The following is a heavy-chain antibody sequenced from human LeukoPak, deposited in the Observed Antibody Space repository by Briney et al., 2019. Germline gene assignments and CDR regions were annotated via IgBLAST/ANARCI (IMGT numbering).Heavy chain of an antibody. CDR1: GVSISSYY. Sequence: SETLSLTCSVSGVSISSYYWSWIRQPPGKGLEWIGYLYHSGSTNYNPSLKSRVTISVDTSKNQFSLKLSSVTAADTAVYYCARGRFSYGDNFDYWGQGTLVTVSS. D-gene: IGHD5-18*01. CDR2: LYHSGST. CDR3: ARGRFSYGDNFDY. V-gene: IGHV4-59*01. J-gene: IGHJ4*02.